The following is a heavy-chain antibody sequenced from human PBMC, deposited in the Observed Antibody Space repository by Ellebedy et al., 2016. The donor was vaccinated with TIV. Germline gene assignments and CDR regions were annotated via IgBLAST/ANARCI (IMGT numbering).Heavy chain of an antibody. D-gene: IGHD4-11*01. Sequence: GGSLRLXXAVSGFTFSSYGMHWVQQAPGKGLEWVSGISWNSGSIGYADSVKGRFTISRDNSKNTLYLQMNSLRAEDTAVYYCARDYGTTALDYWGQGTLVTVSS. V-gene: IGHV3-9*01. CDR3: ARDYGTTALDY. CDR2: ISWNSGSI. J-gene: IGHJ4*02. CDR1: GFTFSSYG.